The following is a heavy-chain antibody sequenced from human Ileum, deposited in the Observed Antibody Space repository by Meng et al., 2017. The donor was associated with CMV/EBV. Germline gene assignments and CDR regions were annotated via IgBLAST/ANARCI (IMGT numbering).Heavy chain of an antibody. V-gene: IGHV3-30*02. CDR2: IRYDGSNT. CDR1: GFTFSSYG. CDR3: AKDRGGRSSTSSRFSPAYYYGMDV. J-gene: IGHJ6*02. Sequence: GGSLRLSCAASGFTFSSYGMHWVRQAPGKGREWVAFIRYDGSNTYYADSVKGRFTISRDNSKTTLYLQMNSLIAEDTAVYYCAKDRGGRSSTSSRFSPAYYYGMDVWGQGTTVTVSS. D-gene: IGHD2-2*01.